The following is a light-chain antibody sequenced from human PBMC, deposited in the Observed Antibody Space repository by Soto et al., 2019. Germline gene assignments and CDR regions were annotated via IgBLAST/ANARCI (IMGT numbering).Light chain of an antibody. CDR2: DVS. CDR3: SSYTSSSTLV. Sequence: QSALTQPASVSGSPGQSITISCTGTSSDVGGYNYVSWYQQHPAKAPKLMIYDVSNRPSGVSSRFSGSKSGNTASLPISGLQAEDEADYDCSSYTSSSTLVFGGGTQVTVL. CDR1: SSDVGGYNY. J-gene: IGLJ2*01. V-gene: IGLV2-14*03.